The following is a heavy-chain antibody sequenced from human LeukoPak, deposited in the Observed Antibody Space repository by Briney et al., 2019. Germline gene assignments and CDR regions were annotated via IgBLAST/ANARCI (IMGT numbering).Heavy chain of an antibody. J-gene: IGHJ4*02. CDR2: IYYSGST. V-gene: IGHV4-59*01. CDR1: GGSISSYY. Sequence: SGTLSLTCTVSGGSISSYYWSWIRQPPGKGLEWIGYIYYSGSTNHNPSLKSRVTISVDTSKNQFSLKLSSVTAADTAVYYCARGAGYYDTIDYWGQGTLVTVSS. CDR3: ARGAGYYDTIDY. D-gene: IGHD3-22*01.